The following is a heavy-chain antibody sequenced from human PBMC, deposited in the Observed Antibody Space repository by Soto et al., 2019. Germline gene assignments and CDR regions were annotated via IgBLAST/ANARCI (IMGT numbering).Heavy chain of an antibody. CDR3: AIANIVDFYYYGMDG. CDR2: IYYSGST. J-gene: IGHJ6*02. V-gene: IGHV4-31*03. CDR1: GGTISSGGYH. D-gene: IGHD2-21*01. Sequence: SDSLSLTCTVSGGTISSGGYHWSWIRQHPGKGLEWIGYIYYSGSTYYNPSLKSRVTISVDTSKNQFSLKLSSVTAADTAVYYCAIANIVDFYYYGMDGWGQGTTVTVSS.